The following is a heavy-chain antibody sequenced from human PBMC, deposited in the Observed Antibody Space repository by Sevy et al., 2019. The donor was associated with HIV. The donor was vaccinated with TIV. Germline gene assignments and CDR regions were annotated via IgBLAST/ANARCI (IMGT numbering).Heavy chain of an antibody. D-gene: IGHD5-18*01. CDR1: GGSISSSNW. Sequence: SETLSLTCVVSGGSISSSNWWSWVRQPPGKGLEWIGEIYHSGSTNYNPSLESRVSISIDKSKNHFSLKVNSVTAADTAVYYCARDDTALCAYGLDLWGQGTTVTVSS. CDR2: IYHSGST. CDR3: ARDDTALCAYGLDL. J-gene: IGHJ6*02. V-gene: IGHV4-4*02.